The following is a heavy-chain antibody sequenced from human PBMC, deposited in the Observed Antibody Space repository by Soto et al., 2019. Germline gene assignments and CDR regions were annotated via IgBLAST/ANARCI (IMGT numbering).Heavy chain of an antibody. J-gene: IGHJ6*02. CDR3: ARVKGYWYSSSWRNYYYYGMDV. CDR2: INHSGST. Sequence: SETLSLTCAVYGGSFSGYYWSWIRQPPGKGLEWIGEINHSGSTNYNPSLKSRVTISVDTSKNQFSLKLSSVTAADTAVYYCARVKGYWYSSSWRNYYYYGMDVWGQGTTVTVSS. D-gene: IGHD6-6*01. CDR1: GGSFSGYY. V-gene: IGHV4-34*01.